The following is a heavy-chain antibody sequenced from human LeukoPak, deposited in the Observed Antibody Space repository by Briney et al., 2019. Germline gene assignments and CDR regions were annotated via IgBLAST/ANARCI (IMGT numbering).Heavy chain of an antibody. D-gene: IGHD3-22*01. CDR3: ARDSFYDSSGY. Sequence: RTGGSLRLSCAAPGFTFSSYWMSWVRQAPGKGLEWVANIKQDGSEKYYVDSVKGRFTISRDNAKNSLYLQMNSLRAEDTAVYYCARDSFYDSSGYWGQGTLVTVSS. V-gene: IGHV3-7*01. J-gene: IGHJ4*02. CDR2: IKQDGSEK. CDR1: GFTFSSYW.